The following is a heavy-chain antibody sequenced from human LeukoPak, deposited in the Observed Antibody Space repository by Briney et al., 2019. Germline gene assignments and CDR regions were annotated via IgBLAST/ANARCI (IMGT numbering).Heavy chain of an antibody. CDR2: ISGDGGIT. J-gene: IGHJ6*02. CDR3: AKDKGYFGSGSYYYYNYAMDV. V-gene: IGHV3-43*02. D-gene: IGHD3-10*01. CDR1: GFIFDDYV. Sequence: PGGSLRLSCVASGFIFDDYVMHCVRQAPGEGLERVSLISGDGGITYYEDTVKGRVTISRDNIKTSLYLQMDSLRTENSALYYCAKDKGYFGSGSYYYYNYAMDVWGQGTTVTVSS.